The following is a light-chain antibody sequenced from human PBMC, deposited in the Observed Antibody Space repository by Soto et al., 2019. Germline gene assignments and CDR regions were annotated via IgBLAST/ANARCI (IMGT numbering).Light chain of an antibody. V-gene: IGLV1-44*01. CDR1: NSDIGSYS. CDR2: ANH. J-gene: IGLJ1*01. CDR3: ATWDDNLYAPV. Sequence: QSVLTQAASASGTPGQTVTISCSGNNSDIGSYSLNCYRLLPGTAPKLLFFANHLQPSDGPYGFVVSKSVTSASLAISALQSEDEADYYYATWDDNLYAPVFGTGTKVTVL.